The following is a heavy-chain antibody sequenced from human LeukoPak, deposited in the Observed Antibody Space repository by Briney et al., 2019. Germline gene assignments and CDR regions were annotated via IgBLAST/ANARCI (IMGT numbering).Heavy chain of an antibody. Sequence: GGSLRLSCAASGFTFSSYSMNWVRQAPGKGLEWVSYISSSSSTIYYADSVKGRFTISRDNAKNSLYLQMNSLRAEDTAVYHCARGLRLGETIYYWGQGTLGTVSS. CDR2: ISSSSSTI. CDR3: ARGLRLGETIYY. V-gene: IGHV3-48*01. CDR1: GFTFSSYS. D-gene: IGHD3-16*01. J-gene: IGHJ4*02.